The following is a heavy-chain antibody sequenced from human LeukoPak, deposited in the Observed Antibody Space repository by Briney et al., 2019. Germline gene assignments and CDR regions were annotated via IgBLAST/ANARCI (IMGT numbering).Heavy chain of an antibody. J-gene: IGHJ4*02. CDR1: GFTFSSYE. Sequence: PGGSLRLSCEASGFTFSSYEMNWVRQAPGKGLEWISYITTTGDRIQYADSVKGRFTISRDNSKNTLYLQMNSLRAEDAAVYFCAKAPVTSCRGAYCYPFDSWGQGTLVTVSS. CDR3: AKAPVTSCRGAYCYPFDS. V-gene: IGHV3-48*03. CDR2: ITTTGDRI. D-gene: IGHD2-21*01.